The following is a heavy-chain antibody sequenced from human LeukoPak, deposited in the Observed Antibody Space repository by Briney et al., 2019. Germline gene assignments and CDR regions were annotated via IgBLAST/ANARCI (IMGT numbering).Heavy chain of an antibody. CDR3: TTLTVASTFDY. J-gene: IGHJ4*02. V-gene: IGHV3-48*03. CDR2: ISSSGTTT. CDR1: GFRLSAYE. Sequence: GGSLRHSCAPSGFRLSAYEIQWVRQAPGKGLEWISDISSSGTTTYYADSVKGRFNISRDNARNSLYLQMNSLRVEDTAVYYCTTLTVASTFDYWGQGTLVTVSS. D-gene: IGHD6-19*01.